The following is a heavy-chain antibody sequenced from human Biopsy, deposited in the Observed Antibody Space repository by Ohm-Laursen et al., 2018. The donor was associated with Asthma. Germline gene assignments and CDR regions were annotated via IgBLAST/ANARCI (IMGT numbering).Heavy chain of an antibody. Sequence: ASVKVSCKPSGYTFNSVGITWVRQAPGQGLEWMGGISVYNGNTKVAQKLQYRVTMITDTSTSTAYMELRSLRSDDTAVYFCARAVDYSHYYGIDVWGQGTTVTVS. CDR3: ARAVDYSHYYGIDV. CDR2: ISVYNGNT. CDR1: GYTFNSVG. V-gene: IGHV1-18*01. D-gene: IGHD3-10*01. J-gene: IGHJ6*02.